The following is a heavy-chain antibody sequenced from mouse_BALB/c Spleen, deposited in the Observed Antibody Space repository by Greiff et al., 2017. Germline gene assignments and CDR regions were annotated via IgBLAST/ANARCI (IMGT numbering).Heavy chain of an antibody. J-gene: IGHJ3*01. CDR1: GFTFSSYT. CDR2: ISSGGSYT. Sequence: EVHLVESGGGLVKPGGSLKLSCAASGFTFSSYTMSWVRQTPEKRLEWVATISSGGSYTYYPDSVKGRFTISRDNAKNTLYLQMSSLKSEDTAMYYCTRGGCAYWGQGTLVTVSA. CDR3: TRGGCAY. V-gene: IGHV5-6-4*01.